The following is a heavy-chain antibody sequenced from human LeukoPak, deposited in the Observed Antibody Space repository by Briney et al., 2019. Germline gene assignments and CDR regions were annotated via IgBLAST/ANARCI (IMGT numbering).Heavy chain of an antibody. CDR3: ARITVIRVAAMDV. CDR2: ISSSGYTI. Sequence: GGSLRLSCAASGFTFSSFEMHWVRQAPGKGLEWVSYISSSGYTIYYADFVKGRLATSRDNAKNSLYLQMNSLRTEDTAVYYCARITVIRVAAMDVWGKGTTVTISS. CDR1: GFTFSSFE. V-gene: IGHV3-48*03. D-gene: IGHD3-10*01. J-gene: IGHJ6*03.